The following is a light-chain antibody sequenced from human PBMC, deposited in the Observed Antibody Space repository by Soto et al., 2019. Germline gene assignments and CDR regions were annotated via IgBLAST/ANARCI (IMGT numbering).Light chain of an antibody. CDR1: QGISNY. V-gene: IGKV1-27*01. Sequence: DIQMTQSPSSLSASVGDRVTITCRASQGISNYLAWYQQKPGKVPNLLIYAASTLHSGLPSRFSGRGSVSDFTLTISSLQPEDVATDDCQEYNSVPLTLGGGTKVEIK. CDR2: AAS. CDR3: QEYNSVPLT. J-gene: IGKJ4*01.